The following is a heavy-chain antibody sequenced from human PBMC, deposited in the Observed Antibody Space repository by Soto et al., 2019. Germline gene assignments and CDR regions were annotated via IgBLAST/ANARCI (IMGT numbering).Heavy chain of an antibody. CDR2: INPAGTIT. J-gene: IGHJ5*02. CDR3: TRDTFGVRDT. V-gene: IGHV3-74*01. D-gene: IGHD3-16*01. CDR1: GFPFSHYW. Sequence: MQMVESGGGSVQPGGSLRLSCAASGFPFSHYWMHWVRQTPGKGLVWVSRINPAGTITNYADSVEGRFTISRDNADIALFLQINSLSAEDTAIYYSTRDTFGVRDTWGQGTLVTVSS.